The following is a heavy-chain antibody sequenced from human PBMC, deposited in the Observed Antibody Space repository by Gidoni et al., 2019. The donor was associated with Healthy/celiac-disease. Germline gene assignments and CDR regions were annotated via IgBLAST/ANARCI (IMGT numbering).Heavy chain of an antibody. J-gene: IGHJ6*04. D-gene: IGHD2-21*01. V-gene: IGHV3-53*01. CDR3: ARDHPIWDV. CDR1: GFTVRSNY. CDR2: IYSGGST. Sequence: EVQLVGSGGGLIQTGGSLRLSCAASGFTVRSNYMSWVRQAPGKGLEWVSVIYSGGSTYYADYVKGRFTISRDNSKNTLYLQMNSLRAEDTAVYYCARDHPIWDVWGKGTTVTDSS.